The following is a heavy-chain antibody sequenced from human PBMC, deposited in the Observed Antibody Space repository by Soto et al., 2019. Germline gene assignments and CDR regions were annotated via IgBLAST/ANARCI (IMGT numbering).Heavy chain of an antibody. CDR3: ARGLERPYYFDY. Sequence: EVQLVESGGGLVQPGGSLRLSCAASGFTVSNNYMSWVRHAPGKGLEWVSVIYSSGSTYYADSVKGRFTISRDSSKNTLYLQMNSLRAEDTAVYYCARGLERPYYFDYWGQGTLVTVSS. CDR2: IYSSGST. V-gene: IGHV3-66*01. J-gene: IGHJ4*02. D-gene: IGHD1-1*01. CDR1: GFTVSNNY.